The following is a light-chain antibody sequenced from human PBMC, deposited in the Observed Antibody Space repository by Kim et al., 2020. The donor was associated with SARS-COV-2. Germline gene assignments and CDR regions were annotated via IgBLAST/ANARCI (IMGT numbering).Light chain of an antibody. J-gene: IGLJ3*02. V-gene: IGLV2-8*01. CDR3: SSYGGNNNWV. CDR2: EVS. Sequence: QSALTQPPSASGSPGQSVTISCTGTSSDIGGYNHVSWYQQHPGKAPNLMIYEVSKWPSGVPDRFSGSKSGNTASLTVSGLQADDEANYYCSSYGGNNNWVFGGGTQLTVL. CDR1: SSDIGGYNH.